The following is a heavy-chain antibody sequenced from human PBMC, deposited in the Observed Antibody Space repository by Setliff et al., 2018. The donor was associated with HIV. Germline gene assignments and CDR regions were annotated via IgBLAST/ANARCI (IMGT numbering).Heavy chain of an antibody. V-gene: IGHV4-31*03. J-gene: IGHJ6*03. D-gene: IGHD6-6*01. CDR2: IYYTGST. Sequence: SETLSLTCTVSGGSVSSGGYYWSWIRQNPGKGLEWVGYIYYTGSTYYNPSLKSRVSISLDTSKSQFYLRLSSVTAADTGVYYCARVRGYSSSSRDFYYHNMEVWGKGTTVTVSS. CDR3: ARVRGYSSSSRDFYYHNMEV. CDR1: GGSVSSGGYY.